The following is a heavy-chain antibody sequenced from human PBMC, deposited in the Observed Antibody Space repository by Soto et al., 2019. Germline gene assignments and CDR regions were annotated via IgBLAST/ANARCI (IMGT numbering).Heavy chain of an antibody. V-gene: IGHV4-31*03. D-gene: IGHD3-22*01. Sequence: QVQLQESGPGLAKPSQTLSLTCTVSGASLSSGGYYWTWIRQVPGKALEWIGYIFHTGTTFYNPSLKSRVVMSIEKSDNQFSLNLRSVTAADTAVYYCARGLGYDSNGRFLAAFGVWGQGTMVTVSS. CDR3: ARGLGYDSNGRFLAAFGV. CDR1: GASLSSGGYY. J-gene: IGHJ3*01. CDR2: IFHTGTT.